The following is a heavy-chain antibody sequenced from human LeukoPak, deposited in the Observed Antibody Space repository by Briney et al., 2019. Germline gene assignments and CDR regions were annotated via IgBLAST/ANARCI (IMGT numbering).Heavy chain of an antibody. CDR2: IYYSGST. J-gene: IGHJ6*02. D-gene: IGHD5-12*01. CDR1: GGSISSYY. Sequence: PSETLSLTCTVSGGSISSYYWSWIRQPPGKGLEWIGYIYYSGSTNYNPSLKSRVTISVDTSKNQFSLKLSSVTAADTAVYYCARRGWLRASDEPVDYYYYGMDVWGQGTTVTVSS. CDR3: ARRGWLRASDEPVDYYYYGMDV. V-gene: IGHV4-59*08.